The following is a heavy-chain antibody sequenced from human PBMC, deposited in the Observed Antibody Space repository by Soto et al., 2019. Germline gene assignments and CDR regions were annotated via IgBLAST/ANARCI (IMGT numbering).Heavy chain of an antibody. CDR1: GGSISIGGYS. Sequence: PSETLSLTCAVSGGSISIGGYSWSWIRHPPGKGLEWIGYIYHSGSTYYNPSLKSRVTISVDRSKNQFSLKLSSVTAADTAVYYCASTTYYYDSSGFDYWGQGTLVTVSS. CDR3: ASTTYYYDSSGFDY. J-gene: IGHJ4*02. V-gene: IGHV4-30-2*01. CDR2: IYHSGST. D-gene: IGHD3-22*01.